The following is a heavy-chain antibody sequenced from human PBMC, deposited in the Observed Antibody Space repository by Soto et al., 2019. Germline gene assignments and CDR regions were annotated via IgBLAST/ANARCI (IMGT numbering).Heavy chain of an antibody. Sequence: QVQLQESGPGLVKPSQTLSLTCTVSGGSISSGGYYWSWIRQHPGKGLEWIGYIYYSGSTYYNPYLQCRVTISVDTSKNQFSLKLSSVTAADTAVYYCAREPQPNYGGGGDDAFDIWGQGTMVTVSS. CDR2: IYYSGST. D-gene: IGHD4-17*01. CDR3: AREPQPNYGGGGDDAFDI. CDR1: GGSISSGGYY. V-gene: IGHV4-31*03. J-gene: IGHJ3*02.